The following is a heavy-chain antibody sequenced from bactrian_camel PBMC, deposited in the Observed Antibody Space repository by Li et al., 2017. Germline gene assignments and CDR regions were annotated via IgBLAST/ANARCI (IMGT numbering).Heavy chain of an antibody. CDR1: GSIQRTNC. Sequence: HVQLVESGGGSVQAGESLRLSCAASGSIQRTNCIGWYRQVLGKGPEGVATITSAGTTTYADSVKGRFTISSDNANNTLYLQMDSLKPEDTAVYYCAASGFCHYRDYRVPANRGQGTQVTVS. CDR3: AASGFCHYRDYRVPAN. CDR2: ITSAGTT. J-gene: IGHJ4*01. V-gene: IGHV3S53*01. D-gene: IGHD4*01.